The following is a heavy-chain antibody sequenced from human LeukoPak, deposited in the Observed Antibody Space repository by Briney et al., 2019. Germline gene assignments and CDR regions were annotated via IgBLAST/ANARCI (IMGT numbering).Heavy chain of an antibody. V-gene: IGHV1-2*06. CDR2: ISPNSGGT. Sequence: ASVKVSCKASGYTFSDYYLHWVRLAPGQGLEWMGRISPNSGGTDYAQKFQGKVTMTRDASISTVYMDLDRLRSDDTAIYYCARRLETTSWFDYWGQGTLVIVSS. D-gene: IGHD2-2*01. CDR3: ARRLETTSWFDY. J-gene: IGHJ4*02. CDR1: GYTFSDYY.